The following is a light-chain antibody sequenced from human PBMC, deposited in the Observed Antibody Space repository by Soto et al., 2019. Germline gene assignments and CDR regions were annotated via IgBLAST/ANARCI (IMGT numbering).Light chain of an antibody. CDR3: QQYNNWRT. J-gene: IGKJ2*02. CDR2: GAS. Sequence: EIVMTQSPATLSVSPGERATLSCRASQSVSSNLAWYQQKPGQAPRLLIYGASARATGIPARFSGSGSGTEFTLPISSLQSEDSAVYYCQQYNNWRTFGQGTKLEIK. V-gene: IGKV3-15*01. CDR1: QSVSSN.